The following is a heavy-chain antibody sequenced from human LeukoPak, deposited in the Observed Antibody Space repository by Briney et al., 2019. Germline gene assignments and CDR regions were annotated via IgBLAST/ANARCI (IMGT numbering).Heavy chain of an antibody. V-gene: IGHV4-31*03. CDR3: ARGGSSSGRIDY. Sequence: SQTLSLTCTVSGGSISSGGYYWSWIRQHPGKGLEWIGYIYYSGSTYYNPSLKGRVTISVDTSKNQFSLKLSSVTAADTAVYYCARGGSSSGRIDYWGQGTLVTVSS. D-gene: IGHD6-6*01. CDR1: GGSISSGGYY. CDR2: IYYSGST. J-gene: IGHJ4*02.